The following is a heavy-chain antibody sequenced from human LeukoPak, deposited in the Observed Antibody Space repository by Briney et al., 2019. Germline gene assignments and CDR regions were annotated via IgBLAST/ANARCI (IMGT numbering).Heavy chain of an antibody. CDR3: VAYYCDSSGHYDFDY. Sequence: GGSLRLSCSASGFTFSSYDMHWVRQAPGKGLEYVSSISNGGSTYYVSSNGGSTYYADSVKGRFTISRDNSKNTLYLQMSSLRAEDTAVYYCVAYYCDSSGHYDFDYWGQGTLVTVSS. V-gene: IGHV3-64D*06. J-gene: IGHJ4*02. CDR1: GFTFSSYD. D-gene: IGHD3-22*01. CDR2: ISNGGSTYYVSSNGGST.